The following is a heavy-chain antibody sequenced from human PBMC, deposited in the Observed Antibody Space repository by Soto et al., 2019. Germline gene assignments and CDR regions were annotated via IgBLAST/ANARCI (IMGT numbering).Heavy chain of an antibody. CDR3: TVGQDILTGYPYYYGVDV. Sequence: LRLSCTASGFTFGDYVLSWVRQAPGKGPEWVAFIRSRVYGGTTEYAASVKGRFTISRGDSETIAYLQMNSLKTEDSAVYYCTVGQDILTGYPYYYGVDVWGQGTTVTVYS. CDR1: GFTFGDYV. CDR2: IRSRVYGGTT. J-gene: IGHJ6*02. D-gene: IGHD3-9*01. V-gene: IGHV3-49*04.